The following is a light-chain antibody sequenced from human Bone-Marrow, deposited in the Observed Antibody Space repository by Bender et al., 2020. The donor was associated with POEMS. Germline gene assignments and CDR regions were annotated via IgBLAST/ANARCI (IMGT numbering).Light chain of an antibody. CDR2: EDS. V-gene: IGLV2-14*01. CDR1: NNALYFYKY. J-gene: IGLJ3*02. CDR3: SSFAADIWV. Sequence: QSALTQPASVSASPGQPITISCTGANNALYFYKYFSWYQHHPGKAPKAIIYEDSKRPSGVSDRFSGSKSGNTASLTISGLQAEDEAHYYCSSFAADIWVFGGGTKVTV.